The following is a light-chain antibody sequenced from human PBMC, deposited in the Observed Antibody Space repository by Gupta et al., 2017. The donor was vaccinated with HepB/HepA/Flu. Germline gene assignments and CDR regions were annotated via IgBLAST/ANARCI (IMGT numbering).Light chain of an antibody. V-gene: IGKV3-11*01. Sequence: MVLTQSPATLSWSPGERATLSCRASQSVSSYLAWYQQKPGQAPRLLIYDASNRATGVPARFSGSGSGTDFTLTISSLEPEDFAVYYCQQRSNWPFTVGPGTKVDIK. CDR3: QQRSNWPFT. J-gene: IGKJ3*01. CDR2: DAS. CDR1: QSVSSY.